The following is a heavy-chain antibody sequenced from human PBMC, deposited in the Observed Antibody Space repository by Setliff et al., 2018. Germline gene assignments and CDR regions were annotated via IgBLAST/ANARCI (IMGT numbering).Heavy chain of an antibody. J-gene: IGHJ3*02. CDR2: ISAGNGNT. CDR1: GYSFAKYA. D-gene: IGHD2-2*01. V-gene: IGHV1-3*01. CDR3: AREVLPLVREEAFYI. Sequence: GASVKVSCKASGYSFAKYALHWVRQAPGQRLEWMGWISAGNGNTKYSQNFQGRVTITRDTSASTAYVELSSLRSEDTAVYYCAREVLPLVREEAFYIWGQGTMVTVSS.